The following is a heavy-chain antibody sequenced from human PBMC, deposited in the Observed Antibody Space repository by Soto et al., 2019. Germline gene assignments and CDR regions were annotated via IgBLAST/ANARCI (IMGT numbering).Heavy chain of an antibody. D-gene: IGHD1-1*01. CDR1: GFTFVIYA. V-gene: IGHV3-23*01. Sequence: PGGSXRLSCASSGFTFVIYAMSWVRQAPGKGLEWVSAISGSGGSTYYADSVKGRFTISRDNSKNTLYLQMKSLRAEDTAVYYCAKRYETTWFEPWGQGTLVTVSS. J-gene: IGHJ5*02. CDR2: ISGSGGST. CDR3: AKRYETTWFEP.